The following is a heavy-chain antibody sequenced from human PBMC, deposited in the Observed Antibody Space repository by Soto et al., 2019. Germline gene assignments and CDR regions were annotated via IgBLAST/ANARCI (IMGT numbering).Heavy chain of an antibody. D-gene: IGHD3-22*01. CDR1: GFTFSSYS. CDR3: ARAGNYYDSSGYLSAFDI. CDR2: ISSSSSYI. J-gene: IGHJ3*02. V-gene: IGHV3-21*01. Sequence: EVQLVESGGGLVKPGGSLRLSCAASGFTFSSYSMNWVRQAPGKGLEWVSSISSSSSYIYYADSVKGRFTISRDNAKNSLYLQMNSLRAEDTAVYYCARAGNYYDSSGYLSAFDIWGQGTMVTVSS.